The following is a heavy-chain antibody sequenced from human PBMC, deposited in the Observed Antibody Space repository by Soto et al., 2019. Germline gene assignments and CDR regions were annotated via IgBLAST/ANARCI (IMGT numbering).Heavy chain of an antibody. CDR3: AARKRLLYKNSWTGQTFDI. D-gene: IGHD1-20*01. CDR2: IFHGGTT. J-gene: IGHJ3*02. V-gene: IGHV4-4*02. CDR1: GGSISSNIW. Sequence: QVQLQESDPGLVKPSGTLSLTCAVSGGSISSNIWWSWVRQPPGKGLEWIGEIFHGGTTNYNPSLKRRVTISVDTSKNQFSLQLTSVTAADTAVYYCAARKRLLYKNSWTGQTFDIWGQGTMVTVSS.